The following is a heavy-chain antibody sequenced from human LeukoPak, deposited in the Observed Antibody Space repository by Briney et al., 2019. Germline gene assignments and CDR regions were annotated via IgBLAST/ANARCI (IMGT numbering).Heavy chain of an antibody. D-gene: IGHD5-18*01. Sequence: GGSLRLSCAASGFTFSSYSMNWVRQAPGKGLEWVSSISGSSSYIYYADSVKGRFTISRDNAKNSLYLQMNSLRAEDTAVYYCARDEDTAMAPPSYYYGMDVWGKGTTVTVSS. CDR2: ISGSSSYI. CDR1: GFTFSSYS. CDR3: ARDEDTAMAPPSYYYGMDV. J-gene: IGHJ6*04. V-gene: IGHV3-21*01.